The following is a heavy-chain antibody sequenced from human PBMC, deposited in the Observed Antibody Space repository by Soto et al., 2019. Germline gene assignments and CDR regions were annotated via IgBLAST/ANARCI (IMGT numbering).Heavy chain of an antibody. CDR1: GYTFLNYA. J-gene: IGHJ4*02. Sequence: QDQLVQSGPEVQKPGASVKVSCTASGYTFLNYAFHWVRQAPGQRLEWMGWINAANGTTEYAQKFQGRVTISRYTANTGYMELRNLISEDTAVDFCVNRGRVAGRFGFWGQGTLVTVSS. D-gene: IGHD3-16*01. CDR3: VNRGRVAGRFGF. V-gene: IGHV1-3*01. CDR2: INAANGTT.